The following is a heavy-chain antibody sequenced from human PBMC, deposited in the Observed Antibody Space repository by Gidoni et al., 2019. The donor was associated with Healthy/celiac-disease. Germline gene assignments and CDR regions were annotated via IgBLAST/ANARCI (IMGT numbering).Heavy chain of an antibody. J-gene: IGHJ6*04. D-gene: IGHD2-2*02. Sequence: QVQLQESGPGLVKPSGTLSLTCAVSGGSITSSNWWSWVRQPPGKGLEWIGEIYHSGSTNYNPSLKSRVTISVDKSKNQFSLKLSSVTAADTAVYYCARFGGYCSSTSCYRDVWGKGTTVTVSS. CDR3: ARFGGYCSSTSCYRDV. CDR1: GGSITSSNW. V-gene: IGHV4-4*02. CDR2: IYHSGST.